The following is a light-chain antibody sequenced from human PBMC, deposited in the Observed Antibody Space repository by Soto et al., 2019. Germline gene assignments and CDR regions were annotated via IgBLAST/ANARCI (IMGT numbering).Light chain of an antibody. CDR3: SSYTTSNTRQIV. CDR2: DVT. CDR1: NRDVFVYNY. V-gene: IGLV2-14*03. J-gene: IGLJ1*01. Sequence: HSALTQPSSGSGAPGQAITISFTGNNRDVFVYNYVSWYQHHPGKAPKLIIYDVTNRPSGVSNPFSGSKSGNTASLTISGLQPEDEADYYCSSYTTSNTRQIVFGTGTKVTVL.